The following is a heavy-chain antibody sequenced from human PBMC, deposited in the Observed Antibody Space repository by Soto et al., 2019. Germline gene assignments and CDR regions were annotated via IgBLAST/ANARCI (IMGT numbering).Heavy chain of an antibody. CDR1: GDSFTSYW. J-gene: IGHJ2*01. V-gene: IGHV5-10-1*01. CDR3: ARGALHCSGGTCYSGYFDL. Sequence: GESLKVCCQGAGDSFTSYWSSWVRQMPGKGLEWMGRIDPTDSYTKYSPSFQGHVTMSVDKSINTAYLQWSSLRASDTAMYYCARGALHCSGGTCYSGYFDLWGRGTLVTVSS. CDR2: IDPTDSYT. D-gene: IGHD2-15*01.